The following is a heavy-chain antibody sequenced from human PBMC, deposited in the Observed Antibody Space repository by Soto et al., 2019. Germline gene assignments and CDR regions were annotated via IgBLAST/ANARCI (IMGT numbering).Heavy chain of an antibody. Sequence: QITLKESGPTLVKPTQTLTLTCTFSGFSLSTSGVGVGWIRQPPGKALEWLALIYWDDDKRYSPSLKSRLTTTTDTPKNPVVLTMTNMDPVDTATYYCAHESYYYYGMDVWGQGTTVTVSS. CDR1: GFSLSTSGVG. CDR3: AHESYYYYGMDV. V-gene: IGHV2-5*02. J-gene: IGHJ6*02. CDR2: IYWDDDK.